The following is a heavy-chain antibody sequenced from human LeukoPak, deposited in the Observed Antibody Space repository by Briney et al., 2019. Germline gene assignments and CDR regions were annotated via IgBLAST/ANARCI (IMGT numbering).Heavy chain of an antibody. Sequence: GGSLRLSCAASGFTLSNAWMNWVRQAPGEGREWVGRMKGKLDGGTIAYAAAVKGRFTSSKDESNNTPYLQMTSLKTEDTAVYSCTTGVLIGVWGQGTLVTVSS. V-gene: IGHV3-15*01. D-gene: IGHD2-21*01. J-gene: IGHJ4*02. CDR2: MKGKLDGGTI. CDR3: TTGVLIGV. CDR1: GFTLSNAW.